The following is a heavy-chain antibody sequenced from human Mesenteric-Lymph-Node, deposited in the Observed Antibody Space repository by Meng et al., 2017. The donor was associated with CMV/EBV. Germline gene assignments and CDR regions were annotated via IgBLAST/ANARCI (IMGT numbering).Heavy chain of an antibody. Sequence: SETLSLTCTVSGYSISSGYYWGWIRQPPGKGLEWIGSIYHSGSTYYNPSLKSRVTISMDTSKTQFSLKLSAVTAADTAVYYCARVSGDADIDYWGQGTLVTVSS. J-gene: IGHJ4*02. D-gene: IGHD3-16*01. CDR3: ARVSGDADIDY. CDR1: GYSISSGYY. CDR2: IYHSGST. V-gene: IGHV4-38-2*02.